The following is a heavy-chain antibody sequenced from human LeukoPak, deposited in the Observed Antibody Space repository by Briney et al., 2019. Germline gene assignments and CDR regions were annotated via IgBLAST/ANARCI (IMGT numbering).Heavy chain of an antibody. CDR3: ARDLGDDLTTVTSGNWSDP. J-gene: IGHJ5*02. Sequence: ASVKVSCKASGYTFSSYGITWVRQAPGQGLEWMGWISAYNGNTNYVQKLQGRVTMTTDTSTSTAYMELRSLRSDDTATYFCARDLGDDLTTVTSGNWSDPWGQGTLVTVSS. CDR2: ISAYNGNT. V-gene: IGHV1-18*01. D-gene: IGHD4-17*01. CDR1: GYTFSSYG.